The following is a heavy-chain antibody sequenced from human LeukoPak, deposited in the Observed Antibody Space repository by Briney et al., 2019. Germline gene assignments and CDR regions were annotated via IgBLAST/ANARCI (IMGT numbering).Heavy chain of an antibody. CDR3: ARARSMVRGVSRYYFDY. D-gene: IGHD3-10*01. V-gene: IGHV1-8*03. CDR2: MNPNSGNT. J-gene: IGHJ4*02. Sequence: ASVKVSCKASGYTFTSYGISWVRQATGQGLEWMGWMNPNSGNTGYAQKFQGRVTITRNTSISTAYMELSSLRSEDTAVYYCARARSMVRGVSRYYFDYWGQGTLVTVSS. CDR1: GYTFTSYG.